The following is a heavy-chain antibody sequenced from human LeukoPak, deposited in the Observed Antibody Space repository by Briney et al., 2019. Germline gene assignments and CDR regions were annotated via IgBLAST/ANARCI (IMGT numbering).Heavy chain of an antibody. J-gene: IGHJ6*02. CDR2: ISWNSGSI. Sequence: GRSLRLSCAASGFTFDDYAMHWVRQAPGKGLEWVSGISWNSGSIGYADSVKGRFTISRDNSKNTLFLQMNSLRAEDTAVYFCAKDQYSRYYGMDVWGQGTTVTVSS. V-gene: IGHV3-9*01. CDR3: AKDQYSRYYGMDV. CDR1: GFTFDDYA. D-gene: IGHD4-11*01.